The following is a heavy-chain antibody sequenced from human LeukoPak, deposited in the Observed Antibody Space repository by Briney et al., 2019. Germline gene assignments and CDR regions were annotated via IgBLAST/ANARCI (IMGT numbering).Heavy chain of an antibody. CDR3: ARTWSGDRRERGTNWFDP. Sequence: PSETLSLTCTVSDVSVTSYYWSWIRQPPGKGLEWVGYIYYTGATNYNPSLRSRVTISVDTSKNQVSLKVTSVTAADTAVYYCARTWSGDRRERGTNWFDPWGQGSLVTVSS. CDR1: DVSVTSYY. CDR2: IYYTGAT. V-gene: IGHV4-59*08. J-gene: IGHJ5*02. D-gene: IGHD3-3*01.